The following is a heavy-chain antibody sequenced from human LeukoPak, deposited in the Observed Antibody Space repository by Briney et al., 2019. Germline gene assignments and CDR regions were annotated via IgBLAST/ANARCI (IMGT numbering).Heavy chain of an antibody. CDR3: ARHEDGYCSSTSCYGN. CDR1: GASISSYY. CDR2: IYYSGST. J-gene: IGHJ4*02. V-gene: IGHV4-59*08. D-gene: IGHD2-2*03. Sequence: SETLSLTCTVSGASISSYYWSWIRQPPGKGLEWIGYIYYSGSTNYNPSLKSRVTISVDPSNNRFSLKLSSVTAADTAVYYSARHEDGYCSSTSCYGNWGQGTLVTVSS.